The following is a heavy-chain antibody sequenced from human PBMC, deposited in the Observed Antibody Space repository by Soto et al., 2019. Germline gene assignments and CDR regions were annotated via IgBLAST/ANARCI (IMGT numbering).Heavy chain of an antibody. CDR3: AKDLMSGDGYNPAYHYYGLDD. J-gene: IGHJ6*02. D-gene: IGHD5-18*01. CDR1: GFTFSKYA. V-gene: IGHV3-23*01. Sequence: EVQLLESGGGLVQPGGSLRLSCAASGFTFSKYAMSWVRQAPGKGLEWVSVISGSGGGTYYADSVKGRLTISRDNFKNTVYLQMNSLRAEDTAVYYCAKDLMSGDGYNPAYHYYGLDDWGQGTTVTVSS. CDR2: ISGSGGGT.